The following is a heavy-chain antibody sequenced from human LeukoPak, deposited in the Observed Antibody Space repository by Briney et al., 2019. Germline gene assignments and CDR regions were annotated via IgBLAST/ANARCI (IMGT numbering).Heavy chain of an antibody. CDR3: ARDNWNCYPYYYYCGLDV. Sequence: PGGSLRLSCAASGFTFSDDFMSWIRQAPGKGLEWVSSVSSGGNTLYYADSVKGRFTISRDNAKNSLYLHMNSLRAEDTAVYYCARDNWNCYPYYYYCGLDVWGQGTTVTVSS. V-gene: IGHV3-11*01. J-gene: IGHJ6*02. D-gene: IGHD1-1*01. CDR2: VSSGGNTL. CDR1: GFTFSDDF.